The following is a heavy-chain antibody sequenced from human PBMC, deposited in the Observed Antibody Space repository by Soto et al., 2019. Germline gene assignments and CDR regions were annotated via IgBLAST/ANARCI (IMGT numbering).Heavy chain of an antibody. CDR1: GFTFSSYA. Sequence: GGSLRLSCAASGFTFSSYAMSWVRQAPGKGLEWVSTIGSRGVTTYYADSVKGRFTISRDNSKNTLYLQMNSLRVEDTAVYYSAKRGDDFWSSYYHYFDCWGLGTLVTVSS. CDR2: IGSRGVTT. CDR3: AKRGDDFWSSYYHYFDC. J-gene: IGHJ4*02. D-gene: IGHD3-3*01. V-gene: IGHV3-23*01.